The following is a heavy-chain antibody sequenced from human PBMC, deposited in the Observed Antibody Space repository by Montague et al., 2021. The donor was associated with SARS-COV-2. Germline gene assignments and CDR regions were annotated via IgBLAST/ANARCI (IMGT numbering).Heavy chain of an antibody. CDR2: IYYRGST. Sequence: SETLSLTCTVSGCSITSSYWSWIRQHPGKGLEWIGDIYYRGSTNYNPSLETRVTISVDPSKNQFSLKLSSVTAADTAVYYCAREDRWNWFDPWGRGTLVIVS. CDR1: GCSITSSY. V-gene: IGHV4-59*01. CDR3: AREDRWNWFDP. J-gene: IGHJ5*02. D-gene: IGHD5-24*01.